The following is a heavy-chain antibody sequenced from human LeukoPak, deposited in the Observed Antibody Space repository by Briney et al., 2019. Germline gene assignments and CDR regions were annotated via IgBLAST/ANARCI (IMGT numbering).Heavy chain of an antibody. Sequence: VASVKVSCKASGYTFTSYYMHWVRQAPGQGLEWMGWINPNSGGTNYAQKFQGRVTMTRDTSISTAYMELSRLRSDDTAVYYCARDGEEVVTAEPLYFDYWGQGTLVTVSS. CDR3: ARDGEEVVTAEPLYFDY. CDR1: GYTFTSYY. V-gene: IGHV1-2*02. D-gene: IGHD2-21*02. CDR2: INPNSGGT. J-gene: IGHJ4*02.